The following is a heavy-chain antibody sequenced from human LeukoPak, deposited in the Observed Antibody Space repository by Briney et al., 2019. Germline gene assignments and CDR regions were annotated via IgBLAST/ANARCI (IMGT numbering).Heavy chain of an antibody. Sequence: SVKVSCKASGGTFSSYAISWVRQAPGQGLEWMGRIIPIFGTANYAQKFQGRVTITTDESTSTAYMELSSLRSEDTAVYYCARLYDHHYYYMDVWGKGTTVTVSS. CDR3: ARLYDHHYYYMDV. CDR1: GGTFSSYA. CDR2: IIPIFGTA. V-gene: IGHV1-69*05. J-gene: IGHJ6*03. D-gene: IGHD2-8*01.